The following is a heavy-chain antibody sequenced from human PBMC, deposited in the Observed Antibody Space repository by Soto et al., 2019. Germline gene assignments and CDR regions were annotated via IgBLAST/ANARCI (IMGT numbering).Heavy chain of an antibody. CDR1: GGSVSSGSYY. Sequence: SATLSLTCTVSGGSVSSGSYYWSWIRQPPGKGLEWIGYIYYSGSTNYNPSLKSRVTISVDTSKNQFSLKLSSVTAADTAVYYCAGGNPPDYWGQGTLVTVSS. CDR3: AGGNPPDY. D-gene: IGHD2-15*01. V-gene: IGHV4-61*01. CDR2: IYYSGST. J-gene: IGHJ4*02.